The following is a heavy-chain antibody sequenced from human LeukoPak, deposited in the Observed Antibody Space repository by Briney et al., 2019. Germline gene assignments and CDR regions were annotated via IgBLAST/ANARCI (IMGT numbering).Heavy chain of an antibody. J-gene: IGHJ3*02. V-gene: IGHV3-23*01. D-gene: IGHD5/OR15-5a*01. CDR1: GFTFSSFA. CDR3: ARFYASDAFDI. CDR2: ISGSGGST. Sequence: GGSLRLSCAASGFTFSSFAMSWVRQAPGKGLEWVSLISGSGGSTYYADSVKGRFTISRDNSKNTLYLQMNSLRAEDTAVYYCARFYASDAFDIWGQGTMVSVSS.